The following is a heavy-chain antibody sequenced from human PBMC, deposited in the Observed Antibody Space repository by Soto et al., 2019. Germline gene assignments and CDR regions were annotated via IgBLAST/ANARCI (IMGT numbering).Heavy chain of an antibody. J-gene: IGHJ4*02. Sequence: QVQLVESGGGVVQPGRSLRLSCAASGFTFSSYAMHWVRQAPGKGLEWVAVISYDGSNKYYADSVKGRFTISSDNSKNTLYLQMNSLRAEDTAVYYCARAAPYDFLLFDYCGQGTLVTVSS. CDR3: ARAAPYDFLLFDY. CDR1: GFTFSSYA. V-gene: IGHV3-30-3*01. D-gene: IGHD2-15*01. CDR2: ISYDGSNK.